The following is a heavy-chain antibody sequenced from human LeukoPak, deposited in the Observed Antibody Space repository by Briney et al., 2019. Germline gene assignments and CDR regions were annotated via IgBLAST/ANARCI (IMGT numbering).Heavy chain of an antibody. D-gene: IGHD6-19*01. V-gene: IGHV1-2*02. Sequence: ASVKVSCKASGYTFTAYYMHWVRQAPGQGLEWMGWINPNSGGTNYAQKFQGRVTMTRDTSISTAYMELSRLRSDDTAVYYCARALFRAVAGTSYHWGQGTLVTVSS. CDR1: GYTFTAYY. CDR3: ARALFRAVAGTSYH. J-gene: IGHJ4*02. CDR2: INPNSGGT.